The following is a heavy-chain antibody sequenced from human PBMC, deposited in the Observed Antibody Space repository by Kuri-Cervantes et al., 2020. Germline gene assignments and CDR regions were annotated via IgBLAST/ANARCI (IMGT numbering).Heavy chain of an antibody. V-gene: IGHV1-46*01. CDR2: INPSDGST. J-gene: IGHJ4*02. D-gene: IGHD6-13*01. CDR1: GYTFTSHA. Sequence: ASVKVSCKASGYTFTSHAMNWVRQAPGRGLEWMGIINPSDGSTTYAQKFQGRVTMTRDTFTSTVYMELSSLRSEDTAVYYCAKLRIAAAGFDYWGLGTLVTVSS. CDR3: AKLRIAAAGFDY.